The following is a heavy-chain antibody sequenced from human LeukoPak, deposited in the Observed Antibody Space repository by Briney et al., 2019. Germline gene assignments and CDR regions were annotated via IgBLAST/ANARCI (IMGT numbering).Heavy chain of an antibody. V-gene: IGHV4-34*01. CDR2: INHSGST. CDR1: GGSFSGYY. J-gene: IGHJ4*02. D-gene: IGHD6-6*01. Sequence: PSETLSLTCAVYGGSFSGYYWSWIRQPPGKGLEWIGEINHSGSTNYNSSLKSRVTISVDTSKNQFSLKLSSVTAADTAVYYCARGIAARPLKSNFDYWGQGTLVTVSS. CDR3: ARGIAARPLKSNFDY.